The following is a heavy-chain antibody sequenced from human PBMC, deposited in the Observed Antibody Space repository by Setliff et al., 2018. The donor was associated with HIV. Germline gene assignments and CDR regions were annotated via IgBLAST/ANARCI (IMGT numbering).Heavy chain of an antibody. CDR2: INPSGGST. CDR3: ARHGGYGGNPQGGHFQH. CDR1: GYIFSDYY. Sequence: ASVKVSCKASGYIFSDYYIHWVRQTPGQGLEWMGIINPSGGSTSYAQKFQGRVTMTRDTSTSTVYMELSSLRSEDTAVYYCARHGGYGGNPQGGHFQHWGQGTLVTV. D-gene: IGHD2-15*01. J-gene: IGHJ1*01. V-gene: IGHV1-46*01.